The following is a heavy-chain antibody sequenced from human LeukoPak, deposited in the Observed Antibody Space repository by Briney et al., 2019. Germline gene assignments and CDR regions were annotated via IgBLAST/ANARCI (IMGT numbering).Heavy chain of an antibody. J-gene: IGHJ1*01. CDR3: ATTRDYYGNSGYTLLQD. V-gene: IGHV1-69*01. CDR2: IIPILGTS. D-gene: IGHD3-22*01. CDR1: GSTFSTYA. Sequence: SVKVSCKASGSTFSTYAINWVRQAPGQGLEWMGGIIPILGTSNYAQRFQGRVTIIADESSGTAYMTLSSLRSEDTAIYYCATTRDYYGNSGYTLLQDWGQGTLVTASS.